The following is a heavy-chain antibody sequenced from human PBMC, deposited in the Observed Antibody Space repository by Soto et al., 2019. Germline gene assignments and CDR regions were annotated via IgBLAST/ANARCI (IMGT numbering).Heavy chain of an antibody. CDR3: ARDGYYAGFDF. V-gene: IGHV3-7*01. Sequence: EVQLVESGGDLVQPGGSLKLSCATSGFTLRSYYMSWVRQPPGKGLEWVANIKQDGSEKYYVDSVRGLFTISRDNAKNSLYLQMNSLRLEDTAVYYCARDGYYAGFDFWGQGTMVSVSS. CDR2: IKQDGSEK. CDR1: GFTLRSYY. J-gene: IGHJ3*01. D-gene: IGHD3-10*01.